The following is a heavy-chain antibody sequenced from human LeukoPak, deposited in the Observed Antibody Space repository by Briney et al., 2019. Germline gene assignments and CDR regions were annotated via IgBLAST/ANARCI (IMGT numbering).Heavy chain of an antibody. CDR3: ARARDDSVGSRWFDP. D-gene: IGHD3-22*01. Sequence: GASVKVSCKASAYTFTGYYMHWVRQAPGQGLEWMGIIKSSGGSTTYAQKFQGRVTMTWDTSTSTVYMELSSLRSEDTAVYYCARARDDSVGSRWFDPWGQGTLVTVSS. CDR1: AYTFTGYY. V-gene: IGHV1-46*01. CDR2: IKSSGGST. J-gene: IGHJ5*02.